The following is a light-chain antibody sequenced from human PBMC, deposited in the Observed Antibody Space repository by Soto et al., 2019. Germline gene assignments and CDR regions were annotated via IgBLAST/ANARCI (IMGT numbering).Light chain of an antibody. CDR1: QSVSSRW. V-gene: IGKV3-20*01. CDR3: QQYGSSPNT. CDR2: SAS. Sequence: EIVLTQSPGTLSLSPGEGATLSCRASQSVSSRWLVWYQQKPGQAPRLLIYSASSRATGIPDRFSGSGSGTDFKLTISRLEPEDFAVYYCQQYGSSPNTFGQGTKVEMK. J-gene: IGKJ2*01.